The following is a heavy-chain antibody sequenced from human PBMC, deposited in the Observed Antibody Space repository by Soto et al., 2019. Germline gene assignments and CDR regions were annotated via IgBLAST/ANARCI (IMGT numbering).Heavy chain of an antibody. CDR3: ARVPSSNCSRTSCKHYPIKGFDP. Sequence: QVQLQESGPGLVKPSQTLSLTCTVSGGSISSGGYYWSWIRQHPGKGLEWIGYIYYSGSTYYNPSRKSRGTMSVDTSKNQFSLVLSSVTAADTAVYYCARVPSSNCSRTSCKHYPIKGFDPGGQGTLVTVSS. CDR2: IYYSGST. D-gene: IGHD2-2*01. J-gene: IGHJ5*02. CDR1: GGSISSGGYY. V-gene: IGHV4-31*03.